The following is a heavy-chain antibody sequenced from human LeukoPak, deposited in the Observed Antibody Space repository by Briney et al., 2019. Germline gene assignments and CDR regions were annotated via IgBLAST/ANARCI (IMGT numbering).Heavy chain of an antibody. CDR3: ARVTDIPNWFDP. CDR1: GGTFSSYA. Sequence: SVKVSCKASGGTFSSYAISWVRQAPGQGLEWMGGIIPIFGTANYAQKFQGRVTITTDESTSTAYMELSSLRSEDTAVYYCARVTDIPNWFDPWGQGTLVTASS. CDR2: IIPIFGTA. V-gene: IGHV1-69*05. J-gene: IGHJ5*02.